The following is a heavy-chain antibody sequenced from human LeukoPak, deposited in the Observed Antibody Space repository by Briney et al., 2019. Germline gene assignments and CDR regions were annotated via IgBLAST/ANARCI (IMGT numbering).Heavy chain of an antibody. V-gene: IGHV3-21*01. CDR1: GFTFSSYS. CDR3: AREFRSGNKYFDY. D-gene: IGHD3-10*01. J-gene: IGHJ4*02. CDR2: ISSSSSYI. Sequence: GGSLRLSCAASGFTFSSYSMNWVRQAPGKGLEWVSSISSSSSYIYYADSVKGRFTISRDNAKNSLYLQMNSLRAEDTAVYYCAREFRSGNKYFDYWGQGTLVTVSS.